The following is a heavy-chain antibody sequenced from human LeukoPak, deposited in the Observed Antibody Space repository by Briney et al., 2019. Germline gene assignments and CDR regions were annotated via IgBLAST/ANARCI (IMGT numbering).Heavy chain of an antibody. Sequence: GGSLRLSCAASGFSFSSYWMTWVRQAPGKGLEGVANIREDGIEKYFVDSVHGRFTISRDNAKNSLYLQMNSLGVEDAAVYYCARDERHWGAVAGGPDYWGQGTLVIVSS. D-gene: IGHD6-19*01. CDR3: ARDERHWGAVAGGPDY. J-gene: IGHJ4*02. CDR2: IREDGIEK. V-gene: IGHV3-7*01. CDR1: GFSFSSYW.